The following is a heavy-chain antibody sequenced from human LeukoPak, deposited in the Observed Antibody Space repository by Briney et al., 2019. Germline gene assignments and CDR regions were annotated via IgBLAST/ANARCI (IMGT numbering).Heavy chain of an antibody. D-gene: IGHD5-12*01. CDR1: GFTFSSYT. Sequence: GGSLRLSCAASGFTFSSYTMHWVRQIPGERPEWVSSISGDTTYIYYADSLKGRFTIPRDNTNTSLFLQMNSLRVEDTSVYYCARAMDVVATISPLDYWGQGTLVTVSS. V-gene: IGHV3-21*01. J-gene: IGHJ4*02. CDR3: ARAMDVVATISPLDY. CDR2: ISGDTTYI.